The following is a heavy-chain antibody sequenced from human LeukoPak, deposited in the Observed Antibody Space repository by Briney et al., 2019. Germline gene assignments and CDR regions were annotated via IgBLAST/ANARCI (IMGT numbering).Heavy chain of an antibody. CDR2: IKSKTDGGTT. V-gene: IGHV3-15*01. J-gene: IGHJ4*02. Sequence: GGSLRLSCAASGFTFSNAWMSWVRQAPGKGLEWVGRIKSKTDGGTTDYAAPVKGRFTISRDDSKNTLYLQMNSLKTEDTAVYYCTTGFLWSGYYYFDYWGQGTLVTVSS. CDR3: TTGFLWSGYYYFDY. D-gene: IGHD3-3*01. CDR1: GFTFSNAW.